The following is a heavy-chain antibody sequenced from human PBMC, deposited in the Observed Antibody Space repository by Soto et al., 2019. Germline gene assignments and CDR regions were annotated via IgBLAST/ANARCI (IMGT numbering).Heavy chain of an antibody. CDR2: INAGNGNT. CDR1: GYTFTSYA. D-gene: IGHD1-7*01. CDR3: AIPPPNWNYGLDY. J-gene: IGHJ4*02. Sequence: ASVKVSCKASGYTFTSYARHWVRQAPGQRLEWMGWINAGNGNTKCSQKFQGRVTITRDTSASTAYMELSSLRSEDTAVYYCAIPPPNWNYGLDYWGQGTLVTVSS. V-gene: IGHV1-3*01.